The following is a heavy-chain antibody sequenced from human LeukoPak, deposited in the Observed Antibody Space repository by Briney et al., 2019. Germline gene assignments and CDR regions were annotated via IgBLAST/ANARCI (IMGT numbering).Heavy chain of an antibody. V-gene: IGHV1-24*01. Sequence: GASVKVSCKVSGYTLTELSMNWVRQAPGKGLEWMGAFDPEDGETIYAQKFQGRVTMPADTSTDTAYMELCSLRSEDTAVYYCARAGGIIAAAGTNYWGQGTLVTVSS. CDR1: GYTLTELS. D-gene: IGHD6-13*01. CDR3: ARAGGIIAAAGTNY. CDR2: FDPEDGET. J-gene: IGHJ4*02.